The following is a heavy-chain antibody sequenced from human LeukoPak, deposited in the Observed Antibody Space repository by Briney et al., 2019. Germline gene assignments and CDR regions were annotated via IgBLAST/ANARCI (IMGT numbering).Heavy chain of an antibody. Sequence: SQTLSLTCAISGDSVSISTAAWNWIRQSPSRGLEWLGRTYYRSKWYNDYALSVKSRITINPDTSMNQFSLQLNSVTPEDTAIYYCARDVGFDFDYWGQGTLVTVSS. CDR2: TYYRSKWYN. D-gene: IGHD3-10*01. CDR3: ARDVGFDFDY. J-gene: IGHJ4*02. CDR1: GDSVSISTAA. V-gene: IGHV6-1*01.